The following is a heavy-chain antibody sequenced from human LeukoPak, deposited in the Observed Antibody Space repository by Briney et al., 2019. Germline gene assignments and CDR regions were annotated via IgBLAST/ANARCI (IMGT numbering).Heavy chain of an antibody. V-gene: IGHV4-4*09. CDR3: ARHPRGYYYYYMDV. D-gene: IGHD3-10*01. CDR1: RGSISSYY. CDR2: IYTSGST. J-gene: IGHJ6*03. Sequence: SETLSLTCTVPRGSISSYYWSWIRQPPGKGLEWIGYIYTSGSTNYNPSLKSRVTISVDTSTNQFSLKLSSVTAADTAVYYCARHPRGYYYYYMDVWGKGTTVTVSS.